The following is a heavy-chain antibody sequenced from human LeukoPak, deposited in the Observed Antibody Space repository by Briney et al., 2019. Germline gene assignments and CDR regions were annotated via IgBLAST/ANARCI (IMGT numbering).Heavy chain of an antibody. CDR2: ISGTGATT. V-gene: IGHV3-23*01. CDR1: VFTFNNYA. Sequence: GGSLRLSRAGSVFTFNNYAMSWVRQAPGKGLEWVSAISGTGATTYYADSVKGRFAISRDNSKNTLHLQMSSLRAEDTAVYCCAKDQRFGDLDDYRGQGTLVTVSS. D-gene: IGHD3-10*01. J-gene: IGHJ4*02. CDR3: AKDQRFGDLDDY.